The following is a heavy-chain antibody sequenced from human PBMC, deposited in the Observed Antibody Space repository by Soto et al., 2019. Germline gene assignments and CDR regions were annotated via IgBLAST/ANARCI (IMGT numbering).Heavy chain of an antibody. CDR3: VGGQYYVDY. Sequence: QVQLVESGGGVVQPGRSLRLSCAASGFPFTSYGMHWVREGPDKGLEWVAIISYDGSDKYYADSVKGRFTISRDNSKNTLYLQMNSLRPEDTALYYCVGGQYYVDYRGQGTLVSVSS. J-gene: IGHJ4*02. D-gene: IGHD3-10*01. CDR1: GFPFTSYG. CDR2: ISYDGSDK. V-gene: IGHV3-30*03.